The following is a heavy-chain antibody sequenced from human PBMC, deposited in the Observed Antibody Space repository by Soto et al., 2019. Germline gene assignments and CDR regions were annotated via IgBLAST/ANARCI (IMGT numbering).Heavy chain of an antibody. CDR1: GGSISSGGYY. CDR2: ISHSGST. V-gene: IGHV4-31*03. D-gene: IGHD6-19*01. J-gene: IGHJ4*02. Sequence: QVQLQESGPGLVKPSQTLSLTCSVSGGSISSGGYYWSWIRQHPGKGLEWIGYISHSGSTYYNPSLKSRVTASVDTSKNHFALKLSSVTAADTAVYYCARVRAAVAGTEGEFDYWGQGTLVTVSS. CDR3: ARVRAAVAGTEGEFDY.